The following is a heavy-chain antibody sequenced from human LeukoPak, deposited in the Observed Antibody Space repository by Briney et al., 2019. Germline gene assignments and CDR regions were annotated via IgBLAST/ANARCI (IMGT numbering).Heavy chain of an antibody. D-gene: IGHD5-24*01. Sequence: PGGSLRLSCAVSGLTFRSYWMSWVRQAPGKGLEWVANINQDGSEKYFVDSVKGRFTISRDNAKNSLHLQMNTVRAEDTAVYYCARERDGRFFDYWGQGTLVTVSS. CDR2: INQDGSEK. V-gene: IGHV3-7*01. CDR1: GLTFRSYW. J-gene: IGHJ4*02. CDR3: ARERDGRFFDY.